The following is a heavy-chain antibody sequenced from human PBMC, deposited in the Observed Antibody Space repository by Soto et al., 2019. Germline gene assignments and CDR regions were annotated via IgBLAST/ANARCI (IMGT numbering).Heavy chain of an antibody. CDR1: GFTFSSYA. CDR3: AKDRTTAGTTVRFDP. D-gene: IGHD1-1*01. V-gene: IGHV3-23*01. J-gene: IGHJ5*02. Sequence: GGSLRLSCAASGFTFSSYAMSWVRQAPGKGLEWVSSISGSGGTTYYADSVKGRFTIPRDNSKDTLYLQMDSLSAEDTAVYYCAKDRTTAGTTVRFDPWGQGALVTVSS. CDR2: ISGSGGTT.